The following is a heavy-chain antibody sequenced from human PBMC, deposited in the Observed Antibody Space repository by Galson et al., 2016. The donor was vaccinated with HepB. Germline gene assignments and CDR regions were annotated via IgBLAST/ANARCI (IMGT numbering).Heavy chain of an antibody. CDR1: GYTFTSYY. CDR3: ARAFTYGLDY. V-gene: IGHV1-46*01. D-gene: IGHD3-10*01. J-gene: IGHJ4*02. CDR2: INPSGGST. Sequence: SVKVSCKASGYTFTSYYMHWVRQAPGQGLEWMGTINPSGGSTMYAQKFQGRLTMTRDTSSRTLYMELSSLRSEDTAVYYCARAFTYGLDYWGQGTPVTVSS.